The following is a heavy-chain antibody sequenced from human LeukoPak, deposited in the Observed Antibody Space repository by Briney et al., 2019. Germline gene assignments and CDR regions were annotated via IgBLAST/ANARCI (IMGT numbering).Heavy chain of an antibody. Sequence: GRSLRLSCAASGFTFSNYAMHWVRQAPGKGLGWVAAIWYDGSNKYFADSVKGRFTLSRDNSKNTLYLQMNSLRAEDTAVYYCARDRGIVGATIWYFDLWGRGTLVTVSS. CDR3: ARDRGIVGATIWYFDL. J-gene: IGHJ2*01. V-gene: IGHV3-33*01. D-gene: IGHD1-26*01. CDR1: GFTFSNYA. CDR2: IWYDGSNK.